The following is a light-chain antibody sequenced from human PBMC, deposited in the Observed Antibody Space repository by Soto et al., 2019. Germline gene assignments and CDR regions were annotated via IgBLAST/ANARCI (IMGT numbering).Light chain of an antibody. J-gene: IGLJ1*01. CDR3: CSYTNRGSSNYV. CDR2: NVN. Sequence: QSALTQPASVSGSPGQSITISCTGTSSDVGGYNHVSWYQQYPGKAPELMIYNVNIRPSGVSDRFSGSKSGNTASLTISGLQAEDEADYYCCSYTNRGSSNYVFGTGTKLTVL. CDR1: SSDVGGYNH. V-gene: IGLV2-14*01.